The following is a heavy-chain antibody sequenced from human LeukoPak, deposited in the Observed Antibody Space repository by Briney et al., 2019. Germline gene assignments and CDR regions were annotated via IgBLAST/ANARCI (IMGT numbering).Heavy chain of an antibody. D-gene: IGHD7-27*01. CDR3: ARHNLGSFDI. Sequence: PGESLRLSCAASGFTLSNYWMNWVRQAPGKGLEWVANIKRDGSEKYYMDSVKGRFTISRDNAKNSLYLQMNSLRVEDTAVYYCARHNLGSFDIWGQGTMVTVSS. J-gene: IGHJ3*02. V-gene: IGHV3-7*04. CDR2: IKRDGSEK. CDR1: GFTLSNYW.